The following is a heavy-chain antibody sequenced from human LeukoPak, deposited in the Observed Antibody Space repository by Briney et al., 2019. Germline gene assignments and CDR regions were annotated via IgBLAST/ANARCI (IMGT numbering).Heavy chain of an antibody. CDR3: ARDFTGKYCIDY. Sequence: GGSLRLSCSASGFIFSRYAMHWVRQAPGKGLEYVSGINNNGDNTYYSDSVKARLTISRDNFKNTLFLQMTSLRNEDTAVYYCARDFTGKYCIDYWGQGTLVTVSS. J-gene: IGHJ4*02. V-gene: IGHV3-64D*06. CDR2: INNNGDNT. D-gene: IGHD3-9*01. CDR1: GFIFSRYA.